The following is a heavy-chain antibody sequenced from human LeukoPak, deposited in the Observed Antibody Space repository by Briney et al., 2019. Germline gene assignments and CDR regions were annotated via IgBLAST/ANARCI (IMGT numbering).Heavy chain of an antibody. J-gene: IGHJ6*02. Sequence: AGGSLTLSCAASGFTLSSYSMNWVRQAPGKGLEWVSYISSSSTIYYADSVKGRFTISRDNAKNSLYLQMNSLRDEDTAVYYCARYHDYVWGSYRYSYGMDVWGQGTTVTVSS. CDR2: ISSSSTI. V-gene: IGHV3-48*02. D-gene: IGHD3-16*02. CDR1: GFTLSSYS. CDR3: ARYHDYVWGSYRYSYGMDV.